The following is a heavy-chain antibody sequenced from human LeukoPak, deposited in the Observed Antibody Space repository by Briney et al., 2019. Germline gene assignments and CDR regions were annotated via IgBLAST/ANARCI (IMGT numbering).Heavy chain of an antibody. V-gene: IGHV3-21*01. Sequence: GGSLRLSCAASGFSFSSYAMNWVRQAPGKGLEWVAYISSSSSVTYYEDSVKGRFTVSRDNAKNSLYLQMNSLRAEDTAVYYCARDLSEKYSIDYWGQGTLVTVSS. CDR3: ARDLSEKYSIDY. CDR1: GFSFSSYA. CDR2: ISSSSSVT. J-gene: IGHJ4*02. D-gene: IGHD2/OR15-2a*01.